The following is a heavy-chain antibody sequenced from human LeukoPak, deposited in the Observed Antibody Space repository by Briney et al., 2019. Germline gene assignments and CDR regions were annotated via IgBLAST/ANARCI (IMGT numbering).Heavy chain of an antibody. CDR3: TRDRDDYGDYSRDY. Sequence: GGSLRLSCTASGFTFGDYAMSWVRQAPGKGLEWVGFIRSKAYGGTTEYAASVKGRFTISRDDSKSIAYLQMNSLKTEDTAVYYCTRDRDDYGDYSRDYWGQGTLVIVSS. D-gene: IGHD4-17*01. CDR1: GFTFGDYA. CDR2: IRSKAYGGTT. J-gene: IGHJ4*02. V-gene: IGHV3-49*04.